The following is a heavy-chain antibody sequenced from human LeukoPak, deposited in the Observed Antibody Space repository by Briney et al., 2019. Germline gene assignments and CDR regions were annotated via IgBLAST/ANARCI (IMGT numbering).Heavy chain of an antibody. D-gene: IGHD3-22*01. CDR1: GYTFSRHG. CDR3: AKDIHPGLDSGASCCFDY. V-gene: IGHV1-18*01. CDR2: VSGYNGDT. Sequence: ASVKVSCKTSGYTFSRHGINWVRQAPGQGPEWMGWVSGYNGDTNYAQRVRGRVTMTTDTSTNTAYMELRSLRSDDTAVYYCAKDIHPGLDSGASCCFDYWGQGTPVTVSS. J-gene: IGHJ4*02.